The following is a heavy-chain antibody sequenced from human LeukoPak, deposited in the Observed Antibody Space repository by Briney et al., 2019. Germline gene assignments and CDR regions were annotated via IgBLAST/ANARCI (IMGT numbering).Heavy chain of an antibody. V-gene: IGHV2-5*02. CDR3: ARSITMVRGEVNWFDP. J-gene: IGHJ5*02. Sequence: SGPTLVKPTQTLTLTCTFSGFSLSTSGVGVGWIRQPPGKALEWLALIYWDDDKRYSPSLKSRLTITKDTSKNQVVLTMTNMDPVDTATYYCARSITMVRGEVNWFDPWGQGTLVTVSS. D-gene: IGHD3-10*01. CDR1: GFSLSTSGVG. CDR2: IYWDDDK.